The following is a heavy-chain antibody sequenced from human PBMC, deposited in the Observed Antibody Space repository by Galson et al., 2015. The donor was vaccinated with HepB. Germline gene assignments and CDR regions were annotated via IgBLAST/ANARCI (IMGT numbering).Heavy chain of an antibody. CDR2: INSDGSST. V-gene: IGHV3-74*01. CDR3: ARAGGYYYYGMDV. Sequence: SLRLSCAASGFTFSSYWMHWVRQAPGKGLVWVSRINSDGSSTSYADSVKGRFTISRDNAKNTLYLQMNSLRAEDTAVYYCARAGGYYYYGMDVWGQGTTVTVSS. CDR1: GFTFSSYW. J-gene: IGHJ6*02. D-gene: IGHD6-13*01.